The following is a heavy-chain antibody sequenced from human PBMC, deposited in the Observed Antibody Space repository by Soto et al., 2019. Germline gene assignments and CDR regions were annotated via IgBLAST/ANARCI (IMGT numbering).Heavy chain of an antibody. Sequence: QVQLVESGGGVVQPGRSLRLSCAASGFTFSSYGMHWVRQAPGKGLEWVAVIWYDGSNKYYADSVKGRFPISRDNSKNSLDLQMNSLRAEDTAVYYCARVFVSSGSWDWYFDLWGCGTLVTVSS. J-gene: IGHJ2*01. CDR3: ARVFVSSGSWDWYFDL. V-gene: IGHV3-33*01. CDR2: IWYDGSNK. D-gene: IGHD3-3*01. CDR1: GFTFSSYG.